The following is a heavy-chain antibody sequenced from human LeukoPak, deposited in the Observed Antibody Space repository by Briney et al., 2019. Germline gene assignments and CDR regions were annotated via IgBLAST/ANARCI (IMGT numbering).Heavy chain of an antibody. CDR3: GRVGEYGYCVPRTCVSHFGY. D-gene: IGHD5/OR15-5a*01. Sequence: PSETLSLTCTVSGGSISSGNYYWSWIRQAAGKGLEWIGRIDTSGDTTYNPSLKSRVTISVDTSKNQFSLNLSSVTAADTAVYYCGRVGEYGYCVPRTCVSHFGYWGQGALVTVSS. J-gene: IGHJ4*02. CDR2: IDTSGDT. CDR1: GGSISSGNYY. V-gene: IGHV4-61*02.